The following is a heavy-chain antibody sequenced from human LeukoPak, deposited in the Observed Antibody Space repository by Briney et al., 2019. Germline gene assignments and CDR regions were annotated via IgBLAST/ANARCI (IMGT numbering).Heavy chain of an antibody. CDR2: ISSSSSYI. D-gene: IGHD3-3*01. V-gene: IGHV3-21*01. CDR3: ARDRNDFWSGYPYYYYYGMDV. CDR1: GFTFSSYS. J-gene: IGHJ6*02. Sequence: GGSPRLSCAASGFTFSSYSMNWVRQAPGKGLEWVSSISSSSSYIYYADSVKGRFTISRDNTKNSLYLQMNSLRAEDTAVYYCARDRNDFWSGYPYYYYYGMDVWGQGTTVTVSS.